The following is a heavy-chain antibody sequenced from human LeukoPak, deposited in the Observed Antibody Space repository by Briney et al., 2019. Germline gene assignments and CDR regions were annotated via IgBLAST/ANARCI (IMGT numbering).Heavy chain of an antibody. D-gene: IGHD3-10*01. CDR1: GFTFSSYS. CDR3: ARDDYYYGSGSYYP. V-gene: IGHV3-21*01. CDR2: ISSSSSYI. Sequence: GGPLRLSCAASGFTFSSYSMNWVRQAPGKGLEWVSSISSSSSYIYYADSVKGRFTISRDKAKNSLYLQMNSLRAEDTAVYYCARDDYYYGSGSYYPWGQGTLVTVSS. J-gene: IGHJ5*02.